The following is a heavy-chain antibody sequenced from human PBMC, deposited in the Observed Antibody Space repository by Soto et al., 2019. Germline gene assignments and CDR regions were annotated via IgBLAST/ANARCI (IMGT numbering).Heavy chain of an antibody. J-gene: IGHJ4*02. CDR1: GFTVSSNY. Sequence: GGSLRLSCAASGFTVSSNYMSWVRQAPGKGLEWVSVIYSGGSTYYADSVKGRFTISRDNSKNTLYLQMNSLRAEDTAVYDCARAVGSVGVYYFDYWGQGTLVTVSS. D-gene: IGHD1-26*01. CDR2: IYSGGST. CDR3: ARAVGSVGVYYFDY. V-gene: IGHV3-66*01.